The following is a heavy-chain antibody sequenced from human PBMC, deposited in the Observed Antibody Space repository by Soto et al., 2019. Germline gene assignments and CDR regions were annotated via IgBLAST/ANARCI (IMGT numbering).Heavy chain of an antibody. Sequence: GGSLRLSCAASGFTFSDYYMSWIRQAPGKGLEWVSYISSSGSTIYYADSVKGPFTIPRHNAKNSLYLQMNSLRAEDKAMYYCATDKTGDHSARTRYVHYGMDFWGQGTPVTVSS. CDR3: ATDKTGDHSARTRYVHYGMDF. J-gene: IGHJ6*02. V-gene: IGHV3-11*01. D-gene: IGHD3-10*01. CDR2: ISSSGSTI. CDR1: GFTFSDYY.